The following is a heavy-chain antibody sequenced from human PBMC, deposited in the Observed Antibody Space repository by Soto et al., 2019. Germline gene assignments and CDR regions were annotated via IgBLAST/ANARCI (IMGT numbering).Heavy chain of an antibody. Sequence: HPGGSLRLSCAASGFTFSSYAISWVRQAPGKGLEWVSTISGSGGSTYYADSVKGRFTISRDNSKNTLYLQMNSLRAEDTAVYYCAKDFLGDSSGYYYVHTFDIWGQGTMVTVSS. CDR1: GFTFSSYA. CDR3: AKDFLGDSSGYYYVHTFDI. V-gene: IGHV3-23*01. D-gene: IGHD3-22*01. J-gene: IGHJ3*02. CDR2: ISGSGGST.